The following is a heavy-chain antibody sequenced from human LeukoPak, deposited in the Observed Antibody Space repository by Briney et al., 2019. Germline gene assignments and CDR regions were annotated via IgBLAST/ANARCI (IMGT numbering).Heavy chain of an antibody. Sequence: EASVKVSCKASGYTFTGCYMHWVRQAPGQGLEWMGWINPNSGGTNYAQKFQGRVTMTRDTSISTAYMELSRLRSDDTAVYYCAREEMATITSDYWGQGTLVTVSS. CDR2: INPNSGGT. D-gene: IGHD5-24*01. J-gene: IGHJ4*02. V-gene: IGHV1-2*02. CDR1: GYTFTGCY. CDR3: AREEMATITSDY.